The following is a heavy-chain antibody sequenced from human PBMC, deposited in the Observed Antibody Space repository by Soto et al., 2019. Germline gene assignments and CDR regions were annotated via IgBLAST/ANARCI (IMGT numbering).Heavy chain of an antibody. CDR3: AKDGICIDRSCFPAFES. CDR2: IGYDGSSE. V-gene: IGHV3-33*06. D-gene: IGHD3-22*01. J-gene: IGHJ4*02. CDR1: EFMFDSYG. Sequence: QVQLVESGGGVVQAGRSLRLSCAASEFMFDSYGMHWVRQTPGKGLEWVAVIGYDGSSEFYSDSVKGRFIVSRDNSKNTVYLQMNSLRGEDTAVYCCAKDGICIDRSCFPAFESWGQGTLVAVSS.